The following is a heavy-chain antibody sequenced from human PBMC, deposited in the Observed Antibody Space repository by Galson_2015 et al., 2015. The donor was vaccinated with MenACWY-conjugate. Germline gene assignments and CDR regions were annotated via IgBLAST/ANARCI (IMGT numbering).Heavy chain of an antibody. D-gene: IGHD6-19*01. V-gene: IGHV3-23*01. CDR1: GSTFNSYA. J-gene: IGHJ6*02. CDR2: ISGSGGNT. CDR3: AREYSSGPPQPYGMDV. Sequence: SLRLSCAASGSTFNSYAMSWVRQAPGKGLDWVSSISGSGGNTYYADSVKGRFTISRDISKNTLYLQMHSLRAEDTAVYYCAREYSSGPPQPYGMDVWGQGTTVTVSS.